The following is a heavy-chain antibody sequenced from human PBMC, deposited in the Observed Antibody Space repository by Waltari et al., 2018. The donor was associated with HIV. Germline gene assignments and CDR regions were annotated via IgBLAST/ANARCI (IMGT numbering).Heavy chain of an antibody. J-gene: IGHJ6*02. CDR2: IFWDDDK. Sequence: QITLKESGPALVKPTQTLTLTCSFSGFSLSTSGVAVGWIRQPPGKALEWLGLIFWDDDKRYNTSLKSRVSITKDTSRNQVVFSVTNMDPVDTATYYCVYSPYCGSPHRYYYFCYGLDVWGPGTTVTVSS. CDR1: GFSLSTSGVA. V-gene: IGHV2-5*02. CDR3: VYSPYCGSPHRYYYFCYGLDV. D-gene: IGHD2-2*01.